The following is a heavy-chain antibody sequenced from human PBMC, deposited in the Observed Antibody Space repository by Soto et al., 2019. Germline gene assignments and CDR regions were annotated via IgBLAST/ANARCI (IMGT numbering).Heavy chain of an antibody. CDR1: GLTISTASYY. J-gene: IGHJ4*02. Sequence: QVLLQESGPGLMKPSQTLSLTCTVSGLTISTASYYWSWIRQHPGKGLEWVGNIYYNGSTYYSPSLKIRVTLWVDPSKNQFSLRLASVTAADTAVYYCERYRISGSWSKFDYWGQGTLVTVSS. CDR3: ERYRISGSWSKFDY. CDR2: IYYNGST. D-gene: IGHD6-13*01. V-gene: IGHV4-31*03.